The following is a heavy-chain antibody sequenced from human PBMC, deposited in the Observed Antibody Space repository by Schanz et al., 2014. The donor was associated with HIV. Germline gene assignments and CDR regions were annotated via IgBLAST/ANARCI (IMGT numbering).Heavy chain of an antibody. CDR2: TSYDGTKK. J-gene: IGHJ6*02. CDR1: GFSFRTFG. D-gene: IGHD3-16*01. V-gene: IGHV3-30*18. Sequence: QVQLVESGGGVVQPGRSLRLSCVASGFSFRTFGMHWVRQAPGKGLEWVAVTSYDGTKKHYADSVKGRFTISRDNSKNTLYVQINSLRIDDTAVYYCAKDGGSRGRRRGMDVWGQGTTVTVSS. CDR3: AKDGGSRGRRRGMDV.